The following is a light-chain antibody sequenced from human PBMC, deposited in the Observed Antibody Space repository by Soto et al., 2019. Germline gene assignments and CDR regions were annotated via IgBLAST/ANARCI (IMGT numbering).Light chain of an antibody. J-gene: IGKJ3*01. Sequence: EIMMTQSPVTLSVSPGARAPLSCRASQSVNSNLACYQQKPGQAPRLLIYGASTRATGIPASFIGNGSGTEFTLTASSLQPEDFAVYYCQQYNNWPFTFGPGT. CDR3: QQYNNWPFT. CDR1: QSVNSN. CDR2: GAS. V-gene: IGKV3-15*01.